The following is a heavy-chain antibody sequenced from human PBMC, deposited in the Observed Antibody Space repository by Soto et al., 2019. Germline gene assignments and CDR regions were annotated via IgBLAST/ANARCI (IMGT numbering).Heavy chain of an antibody. CDR2: IYYTGST. CDR1: GDSISGRTYY. CDR3: AVARGYYDFDY. D-gene: IGHD3-22*01. Sequence: PSETLSLTCTVSGDSISGRTYYWGWIRQPPGKGLEWIGGIYYTGSTYYTPSLKSRVTISVDTSKNHFSLKLNSVTAADTAVYYCAVARGYYDFDYWSQGSLVTVSS. V-gene: IGHV4-39*02. J-gene: IGHJ4*02.